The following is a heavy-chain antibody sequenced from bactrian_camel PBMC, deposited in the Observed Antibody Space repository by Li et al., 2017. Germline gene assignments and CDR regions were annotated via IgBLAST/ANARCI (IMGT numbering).Heavy chain of an antibody. J-gene: IGHJ4*01. CDR3: TADFVDVQEVFWQTDGEAWFLSDRSYNY. V-gene: IGHV3S54*01. D-gene: IGHD1*01. CDR1: GHGANC. CDR2: IYTAGGTE. Sequence: VQLVESGGGSVQAGGSLRLSCVLSGHGANCVGWFRQGPGKEREGVAAIYTAGGTEYYAESVKGRFTISRDNTKNMLYLHMSNLKPEDTAMYYCTADFVDVQEVFWQTDGEAWFLSDRSYNYWGQGTQVTVS.